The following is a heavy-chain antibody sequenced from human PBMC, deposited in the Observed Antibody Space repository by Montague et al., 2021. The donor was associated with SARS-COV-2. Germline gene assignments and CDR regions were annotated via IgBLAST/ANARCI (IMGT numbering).Heavy chain of an antibody. CDR2: INHSGST. D-gene: IGHD3-3*01. CDR3: ARGSPPALRFLRPTDYFQH. J-gene: IGHJ1*01. CDR1: GGSFSGYY. V-gene: IGHV4-34*01. Sequence: SETLSLTCAVYGGSFSGYYWSWIRQPPGKGLELIWEINHSGSTNYNPSLKSQITISVDTSKNQFSLKLSSVTAAATAMYYCARGSPPALRFLRPTDYFQHWGQGTLVTVSS.